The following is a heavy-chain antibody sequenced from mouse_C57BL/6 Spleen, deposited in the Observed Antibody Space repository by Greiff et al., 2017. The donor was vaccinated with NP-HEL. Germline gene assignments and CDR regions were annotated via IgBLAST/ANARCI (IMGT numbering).Heavy chain of an antibody. CDR2: ISDGGSYT. J-gene: IGHJ2*01. V-gene: IGHV5-4*03. D-gene: IGHD5-2*01. Sequence: EVKVVESGGGLVKPGGSLKLSCAASGFTFSSYAMSWVRQTPEKRLEWVATISDGGSYTYYPDNVKGRFTISRDNAKNNLYLQMSHLKSEDTAMYYCARGNINFDYWGQGTTLTVSS. CDR1: GFTFSSYA. CDR3: ARGNINFDY.